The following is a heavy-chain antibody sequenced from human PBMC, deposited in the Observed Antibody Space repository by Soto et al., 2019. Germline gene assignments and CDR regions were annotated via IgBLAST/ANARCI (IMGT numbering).Heavy chain of an antibody. CDR2: MNPNSGNT. D-gene: IGHD3-10*01. Sequence: ASVKVSCKASGYTFTSYDINWVRQATGQGLEWMGWMNPNSGNTGYAQKFQGRVTMTRNTSISTAYMELSSLRSEDTAVYYCAGGGNLLWLGEFYNRDVGGKGPRVTVS. CDR1: GYTFTSYD. CDR3: AGGGNLLWLGEFYNRDV. V-gene: IGHV1-8*01. J-gene: IGHJ6*03.